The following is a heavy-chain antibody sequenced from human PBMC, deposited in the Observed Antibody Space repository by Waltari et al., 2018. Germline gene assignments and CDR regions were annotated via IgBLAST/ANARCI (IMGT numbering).Heavy chain of an antibody. D-gene: IGHD3-9*01. CDR3: ARSPGRYFDWLLSLDAFDI. J-gene: IGHJ3*02. CDR1: GGSISSYY. Sequence: QLQLQESGPGLVKPSETLSLTCTVSGGSISSYYLSWIRQPAGKGLEWIGRIYTSGSTNYNPSLKSRVTMSVDTSKNQFSLKLSSVTAADTAVYYCARSPGRYFDWLLSLDAFDIWGQGTMVTVSS. V-gene: IGHV4-4*07. CDR2: IYTSGST.